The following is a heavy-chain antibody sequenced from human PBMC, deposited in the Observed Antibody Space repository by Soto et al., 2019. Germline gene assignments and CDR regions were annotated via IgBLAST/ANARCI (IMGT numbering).Heavy chain of an antibody. J-gene: IGHJ6*02. V-gene: IGHV1-69*13. CDR2: IIPIFGTA. CDR1: VGTFTSYA. Sequence: AVRVSSKASVGTFTSYAISWVRQAPGQGFECMGGIIPIFGTANYAKKFQGRVTMTADASKSTAYMELSSLRSEDTAVYYCEREARYYDYYGMDVWGQGTTVTVSS. CDR3: EREARYYDYYGMDV.